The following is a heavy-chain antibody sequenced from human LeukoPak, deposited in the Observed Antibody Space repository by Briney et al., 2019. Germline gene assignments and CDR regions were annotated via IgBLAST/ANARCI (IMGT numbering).Heavy chain of an antibody. Sequence: PGGSLRLSCAASGFTFSDYYMSWIRQAPGKGLEWVSYISSSSSYTNYANSVKGRFTISRDNAKNSLYLQMNSLRTEDTAVYYCGRVSVVTPHFDYWREGILVTVT. V-gene: IGHV3-11*05. D-gene: IGHD4-23*01. CDR3: GRVSVVTPHFDY. J-gene: IGHJ4*02. CDR2: ISSSSSYT. CDR1: GFTFSDYY.